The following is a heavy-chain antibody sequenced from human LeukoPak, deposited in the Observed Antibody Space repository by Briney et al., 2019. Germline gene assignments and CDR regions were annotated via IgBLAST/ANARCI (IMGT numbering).Heavy chain of an antibody. CDR3: ARGSPGSY. Sequence: GRSLRLSCAASGFTFSSYTIHWVRQPPGKGLEWVAVISFDGSNKYYADSVKGRFTISRDNSKNTLYLQMNSLRAEDTAVYYCARGSPGSYWGQGTLVTVSS. CDR2: ISFDGSNK. V-gene: IGHV3-30*14. D-gene: IGHD3-10*01. CDR1: GFTFSSYT. J-gene: IGHJ4*02.